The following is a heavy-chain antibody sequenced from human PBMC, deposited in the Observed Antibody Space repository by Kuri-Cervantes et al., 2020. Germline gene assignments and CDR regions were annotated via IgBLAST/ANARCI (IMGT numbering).Heavy chain of an antibody. CDR3: AKDLGAYGYHYGMDV. J-gene: IGHJ6*02. CDR2: VSWNSGSI. D-gene: IGHD5-12*01. V-gene: IGHV3-9*01. CDR1: GFTFDDYA. Sequence: GGSLRLSCAAPGFTFDDYAMHWVRQAPGKGLEWVAGVSWNSGSIGYTDSVKGRFTISRDNANHSLHLQMSSLRAEDTAFYYCAKDLGAYGYHYGMDVWGQGTTVTVSS.